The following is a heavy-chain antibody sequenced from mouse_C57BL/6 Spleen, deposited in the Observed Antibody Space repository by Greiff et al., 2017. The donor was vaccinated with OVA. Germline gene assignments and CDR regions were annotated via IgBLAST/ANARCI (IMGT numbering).Heavy chain of an antibody. CDR1: GYTFTDYN. CDR3: ARGTTVPYYFDY. Sequence: EVQLQQSGPELVKPGASVKIPCKASGYTFTDYNMDWVKQSHGKSLEWIGDINPNNGGTIYNQKFKGQATLTVDKSSSTAYMELRSLTSEETAVYYCARGTTVPYYFDYWGQGTTLTVSS. V-gene: IGHV1-18*01. J-gene: IGHJ2*01. CDR2: INPNNGGT. D-gene: IGHD1-1*01.